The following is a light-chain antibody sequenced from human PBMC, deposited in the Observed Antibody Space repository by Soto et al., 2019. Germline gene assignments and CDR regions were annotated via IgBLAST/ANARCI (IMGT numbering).Light chain of an antibody. CDR2: GND. J-gene: IGLJ1*01. CDR1: NSNIGSPYG. Sequence: HSVLTQPPSVSGAPGQTVTISCTGSNSNIGSPYGVHWYQQVPGKAPKLLIYGNDNRPSGVPDRFSGSKSASSASLAITGVQAEDEGDYYCQSYDRTLRGYVFGTGTKVTV. V-gene: IGLV1-40*01. CDR3: QSYDRTLRGYV.